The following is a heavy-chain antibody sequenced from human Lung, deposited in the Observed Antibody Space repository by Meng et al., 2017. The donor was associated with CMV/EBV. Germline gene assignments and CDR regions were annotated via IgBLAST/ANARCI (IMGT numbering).Heavy chain of an antibody. J-gene: IGHJ6*02. CDR1: GFTFSGYW. Sequence: ESLKISCAASGFTFSGYWMTWVRQAPGKGLEWVANIKQDGSEEYYVDSVKGRFTISRDNAKNTLYLQMNSLRAEDTAVYYCATDCTFGSCSYTGYYSYYYGMGVWGQGTXVTVSS. V-gene: IGHV3-7*01. D-gene: IGHD2-15*01. CDR3: ATDCTFGSCSYTGYYSYYYGMGV. CDR2: IKQDGSEE.